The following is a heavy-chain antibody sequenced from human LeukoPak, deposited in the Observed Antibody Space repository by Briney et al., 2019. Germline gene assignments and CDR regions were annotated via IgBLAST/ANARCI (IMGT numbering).Heavy chain of an antibody. D-gene: IGHD3-22*01. CDR1: GGSISSYY. V-gene: IGHV4-59*08. CDR3: ARQTYSSGYYPDY. Sequence: SETLSLTCTVSGGSISSYYWSWIRQPPGKGLEWIGYIHYSGSTNYNPSLKSRVTISVDTSKNQFSLKLSSVTAADTAVYYCARQTYSSGYYPDYWGQGTLVTVSS. CDR2: IHYSGST. J-gene: IGHJ4*02.